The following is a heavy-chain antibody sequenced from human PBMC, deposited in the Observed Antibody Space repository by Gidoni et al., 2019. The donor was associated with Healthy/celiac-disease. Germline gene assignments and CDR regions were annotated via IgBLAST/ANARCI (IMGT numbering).Heavy chain of an antibody. D-gene: IGHD3-22*01. CDR1: GFTFAAYA. CDR3: AKDTHYYDSSGPLQD. V-gene: IGHV3-43D*04. J-gene: IGHJ1*01. CDR2: ISWDGGST. Sequence: EVQLVESGGVVVQPGGSLRLSCAASGFTFAAYAMHWVRQAPGKGLEWVSLISWDGGSTYYADSVKGRFTISRDNSKNSLYLQMNSLRAEDTALYYCAKDTHYYDSSGPLQDWGQGTLVTVSS.